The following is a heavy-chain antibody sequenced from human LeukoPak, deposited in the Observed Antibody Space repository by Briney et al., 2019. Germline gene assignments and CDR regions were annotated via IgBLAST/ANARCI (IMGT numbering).Heavy chain of an antibody. J-gene: IGHJ6*02. D-gene: IGHD2/OR15-2a*01. CDR3: ARDRAPNIYYGMDV. V-gene: IGHV3-23*01. CDR1: GFTFSSYA. Sequence: HSGGSLRLSCTASGFTFSSYAMSWVRQAPGKGLEWVSAISGSGGSTYYADSVKGRFTVSRDNSKDTLYLQMNSLRAVDTAIYYCARDRAPNIYYGMDVWGQGTTVTVSS. CDR2: ISGSGGST.